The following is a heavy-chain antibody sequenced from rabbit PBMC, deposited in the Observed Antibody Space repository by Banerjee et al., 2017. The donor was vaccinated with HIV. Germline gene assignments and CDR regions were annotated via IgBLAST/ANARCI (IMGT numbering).Heavy chain of an antibody. Sequence: QQPLEESGGGLVKPGGTLTLTCKASGFDLSNYYYMCWVRQAPGKGLESIACIYTGSGNTWYASWVNGRFTISRSTSLNTVDLKMTSLTAADTATYFCARAYYANGYAGYAALRGPGTLVTVS. V-gene: IGHV1S43*01. D-gene: IGHD6-1*01. J-gene: IGHJ4*01. CDR3: ARAYYANGYAGYAAL. CDR2: IYTGSGNT. CDR1: GFDLSNYYY.